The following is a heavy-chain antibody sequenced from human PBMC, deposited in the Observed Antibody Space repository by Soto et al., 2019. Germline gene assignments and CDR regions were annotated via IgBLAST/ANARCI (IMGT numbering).Heavy chain of an antibody. Sequence: ASVKVCCKASGYTFTVYYIHGVREAPGQGRDWVGWINPNSGGAKAAQKFQGGVIMTRYTSLSTASLDMSSLRSDDTALYYRAATRPFQSSVWYRFDNWGQGTRVTV. CDR1: GYTFTVYY. CDR3: AATRPFQSSVWYRFDN. CDR2: INPNSGGA. V-gene: IGHV1-2*02. D-gene: IGHD6-19*01. J-gene: IGHJ4*02.